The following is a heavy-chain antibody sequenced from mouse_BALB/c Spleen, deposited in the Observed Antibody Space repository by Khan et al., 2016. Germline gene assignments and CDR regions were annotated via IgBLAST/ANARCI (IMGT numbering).Heavy chain of an antibody. CDR3: ARTDRGGYFDY. Sequence: QVQLQQSGAELMKPGASVKISCKATGYTVSSYWIEWVKQRPGHGLEWIGEILPGSGSTNYNEKFRGKATFTADTSSNTAYMQLSSLTSEDSAVHYCARTDRGGYFDYWGQGTTLTVSS. CDR1: GYTVSSYW. CDR2: ILPGSGST. V-gene: IGHV1-9*01. J-gene: IGHJ2*01.